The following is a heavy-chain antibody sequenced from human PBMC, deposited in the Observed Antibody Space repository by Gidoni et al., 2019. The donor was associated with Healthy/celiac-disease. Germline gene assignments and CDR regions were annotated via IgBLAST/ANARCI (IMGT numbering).Heavy chain of an antibody. CDR3: ARSTMEDAFDI. J-gene: IGHJ3*02. D-gene: IGHD3-10*01. V-gene: IGHV3-13*01. CDR1: GFTFSSYD. Sequence: EVPLLDSGGGLVQPGGSLRLSCSPYGFTFSSYDMHWVRQATGKGMEWVSAIGTAGDTYYPGSVKGRFTISRENAKNSLYLQMNSLRAGDTAVYYCARSTMEDAFDIWGQGTMVTVSS. CDR2: IGTAGDT.